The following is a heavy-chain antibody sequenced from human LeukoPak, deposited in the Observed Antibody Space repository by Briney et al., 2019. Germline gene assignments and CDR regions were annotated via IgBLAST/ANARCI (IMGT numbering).Heavy chain of an antibody. Sequence: SETLSLTCAVYGGSFSGYYWSWIRQPPGKGLEWIGEMNHSGSTKYNPPLNSRVTISVDKSTNKISLKLRSVLTSDTAVYYCAGGPIWHRKFDPWGQGSLVTVSS. CDR3: AGGPIWHRKFDP. CDR2: MNHSGST. V-gene: IGHV4-34*01. CDR1: GGSFSGYY. D-gene: IGHD2-2*02. J-gene: IGHJ5*02.